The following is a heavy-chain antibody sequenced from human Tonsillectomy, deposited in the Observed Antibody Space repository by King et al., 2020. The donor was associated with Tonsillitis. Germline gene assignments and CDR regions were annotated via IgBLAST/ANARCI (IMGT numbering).Heavy chain of an antibody. D-gene: IGHD1-7*01. CDR1: GFTFTTSA. Sequence: MQLVQSGPEVKKPGTSVKVSCKASGFTFTTSAMQWVRQTRGQRLEWIGWIVVGSGNTNYAQKFQERVAITRDMSSSTVFMELSSLRSEDTAVYYCAASPRYNWNSDDAFDIWGQGTMVTVSS. J-gene: IGHJ3*02. V-gene: IGHV1-58*02. CDR3: AASPRYNWNSDDAFDI. CDR2: IVVGSGNT.